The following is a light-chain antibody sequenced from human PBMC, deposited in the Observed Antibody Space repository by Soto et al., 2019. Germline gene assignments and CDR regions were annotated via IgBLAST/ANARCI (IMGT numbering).Light chain of an antibody. J-gene: IGLJ2*01. CDR2: DVS. CDR1: SSDVGGYNY. CDR3: SSYTSSSTLV. V-gene: IGLV2-14*01. Sequence: QSALTQPASVSGSPGQSITISCTGTSSDVGGYNYVSWYQQHPGKAPKLMIYDVSNRPSGVSNRFSGSKSVNTASLTISGLQAEDEADYYCSSYTSSSTLVFGGGTKVTVL.